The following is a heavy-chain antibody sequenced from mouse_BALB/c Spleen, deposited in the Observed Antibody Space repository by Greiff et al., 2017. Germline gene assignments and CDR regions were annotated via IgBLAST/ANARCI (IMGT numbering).Heavy chain of an antibody. CDR2: ISSGGSYT. D-gene: IGHD2-1*01. CDR1: GFTFSSYA. Sequence: DVHLVESGGGLVKPGGSLKLSCAASGFTFSSYAMSWVRQSPEKRLEWVAEISSGGSYTYYPDTVTGRFTISRDNAKNTLYLEMSSLRSEDTAMYYCARGYYGNFFDYWGQGTTLTVSS. V-gene: IGHV5-9-4*01. CDR3: ARGYYGNFFDY. J-gene: IGHJ2*01.